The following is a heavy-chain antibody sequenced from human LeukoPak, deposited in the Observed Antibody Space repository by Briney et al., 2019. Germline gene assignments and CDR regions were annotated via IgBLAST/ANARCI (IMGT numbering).Heavy chain of an antibody. CDR1: GFTFSSYG. CDR2: ISYDGSNK. CDR3: AKSGREGATNY. Sequence: PGGSLRLSCAASGFTFSSYGMHWVRQAPGKGLEWVAVISYDGSNKYYADSVKGRFTISRDNSKNTLYLQMNSLRDENTAVYYCAKSGREGATNYWGQGTLVTVSS. D-gene: IGHD1-26*01. V-gene: IGHV3-30*18. J-gene: IGHJ4*02.